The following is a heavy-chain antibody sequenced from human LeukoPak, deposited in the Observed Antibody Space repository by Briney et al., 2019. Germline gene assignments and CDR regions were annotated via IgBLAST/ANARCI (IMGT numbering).Heavy chain of an antibody. D-gene: IGHD3-9*01. Sequence: SETLSLTCAVYGGSFSGYYWSWIRQPPGKGLEWIGEINHSGSTNYNPSLKSRVTISVDKSKNQFSLKLSSVTAADTAVYYCARGLRGFDSKLDYWGQGTLVTVSS. J-gene: IGHJ4*02. CDR3: ARGLRGFDSKLDY. CDR1: GGSFSGYY. CDR2: INHSGST. V-gene: IGHV4-34*01.